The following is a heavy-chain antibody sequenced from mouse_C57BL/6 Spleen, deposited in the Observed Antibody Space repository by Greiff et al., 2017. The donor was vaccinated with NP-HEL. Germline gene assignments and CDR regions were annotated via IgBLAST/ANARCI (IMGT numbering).Heavy chain of an antibody. Sequence: QVQLQQSGAELVRPGSSVKLSCKASGYTFTSYWMHWVKQRPIQGLEWIGNIDPSDSETHYNQKFKDKATLTVDKSSSTAYMQLSSLTSEDSAVYYCARRGGNRDYAMDYWGQGTSVTVSS. CDR3: ARRGGNRDYAMDY. D-gene: IGHD1-1*02. V-gene: IGHV1-52*01. CDR1: GYTFTSYW. CDR2: IDPSDSET. J-gene: IGHJ4*01.